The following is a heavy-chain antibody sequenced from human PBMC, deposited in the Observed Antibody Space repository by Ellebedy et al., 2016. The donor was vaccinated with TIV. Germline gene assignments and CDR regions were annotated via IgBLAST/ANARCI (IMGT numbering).Heavy chain of an antibody. CDR2: IYYSGRT. Sequence: MPSETLSLTCTLSGASISRSSTYYWGWIRQPPGKGLEWIGTIYYSGRTYYTPSLKSRLTISVDTSKNQFSLKLRSVTAADTAVYYCAKAYSFSPRGSWYFDLWGRGTLVTVSS. CDR3: AKAYSFSPRGSWYFDL. D-gene: IGHD6-13*01. J-gene: IGHJ2*01. CDR1: GASISRSSTYY. V-gene: IGHV4-39*01.